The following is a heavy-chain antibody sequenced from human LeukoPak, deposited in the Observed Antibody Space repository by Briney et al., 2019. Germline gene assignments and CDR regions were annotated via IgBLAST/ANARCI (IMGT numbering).Heavy chain of an antibody. J-gene: IGHJ4*02. CDR1: GFTFSSYG. D-gene: IGHD5-24*01. V-gene: IGHV3-30*18. CDR3: AKDRDGYNLA. CDR2: ISYDGSNK. Sequence: GGSLKLSCAASGFTFSSYGMHWVRQAPGKGLEWVAVISYDGSNKYYADSVKGRFTISRDNSKNTLYLQMNSLRAEDTAVYYCAKDRDGYNLAWGQGTLVTVSS.